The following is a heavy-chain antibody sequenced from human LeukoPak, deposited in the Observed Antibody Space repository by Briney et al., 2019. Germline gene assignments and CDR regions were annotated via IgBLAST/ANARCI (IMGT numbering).Heavy chain of an antibody. J-gene: IGHJ3*02. CDR3: ASRMDDAFDI. V-gene: IGHV4-39*01. CDR2: IYYSGSA. Sequence: SETLSLTCTVSGGSISSSSYYWGWIRQPPGKGLEWIGSIYYSGSAYYNPSLKSRVTISVDTSKNQFSLKLSSVTAADTAVYYCASRMDDAFDIWGQGTMVTVSS. CDR1: GGSISSSSYY. D-gene: IGHD1-14*01.